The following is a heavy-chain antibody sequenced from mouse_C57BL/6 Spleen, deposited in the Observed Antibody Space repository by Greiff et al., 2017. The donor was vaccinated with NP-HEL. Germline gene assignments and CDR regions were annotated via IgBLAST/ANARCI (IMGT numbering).Heavy chain of an antibody. CDR1: GFTFSSYA. CDR3: ARDDDYGGAY. Sequence: EVKVVESGGGLVKPGGSLKLSCAASGFTFSSYAMSWVRQTPEKRLEWVATISDGGSYTYYPDNVKGRFTISRDNAKNNLYLQMSHLKSEDTAMYYCARDDDYGGAYWGQGTLVTVSA. J-gene: IGHJ3*01. CDR2: ISDGGSYT. D-gene: IGHD1-1*01. V-gene: IGHV5-4*01.